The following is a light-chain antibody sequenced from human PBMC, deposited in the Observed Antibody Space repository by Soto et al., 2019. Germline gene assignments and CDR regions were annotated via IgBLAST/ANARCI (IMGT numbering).Light chain of an antibody. J-gene: IGKJ4*01. CDR3: QESYSSLT. CDR2: AAT. CDR1: QDIKRD. Sequence: DIQMTQSPSSLSASVGDRVTITSRASQDIKRDLNWYQQRPGKAPSLLVYAATSLQIGVPTRFSGGGSATEFTLTITSLQPEDFVNYYCQESYSSLTFGGGTKVEI. V-gene: IGKV1-39*01.